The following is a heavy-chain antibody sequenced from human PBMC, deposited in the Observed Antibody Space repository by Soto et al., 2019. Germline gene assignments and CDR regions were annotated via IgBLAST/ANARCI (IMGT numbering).Heavy chain of an antibody. Sequence: QVQLVQSGAEVKKPGSSVKVSCQTSGGSFGIYPISWVRQAPGQGLEWLGRVIPILNVANYTQKLYVRLTLTADTSTTTAYMEASSLTSEDTAVYYCARVSTSGLDYWGQGTLVTVSS. CDR3: ARVSTSGLDY. CDR1: GGSFGIYP. CDR2: VIPILNVA. D-gene: IGHD2-2*01. J-gene: IGHJ4*02. V-gene: IGHV1-69*04.